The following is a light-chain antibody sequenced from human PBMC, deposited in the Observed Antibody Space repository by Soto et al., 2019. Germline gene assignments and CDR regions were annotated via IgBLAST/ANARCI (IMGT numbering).Light chain of an antibody. CDR2: EIS. Sequence: EIVLTQSPGTLSLSPGERATLSCRASQNVDNDYLAWFQQKPGQAPRLLIYEISGRATGVPDRFGGTGSGTDFTLTLSRLEPEDFAVYYCQQSSYSPLTFGGGT. CDR1: QNVDNDY. CDR3: QQSSYSPLT. V-gene: IGKV3-20*01. J-gene: IGKJ4*01.